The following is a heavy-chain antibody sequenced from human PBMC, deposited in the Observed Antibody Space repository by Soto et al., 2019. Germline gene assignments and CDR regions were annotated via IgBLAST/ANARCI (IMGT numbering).Heavy chain of an antibody. CDR3: ARGTEMATIIAWFDP. Sequence: QVQLVQAGAGVKKPGASVEVSRKASGYTFTGLYMPRVPQAPGPGVGWMGWINPNSGGTNYAQKFQGRVTMTRDTSISTAYMELSRLRSDDTAVYYCARGTEMATIIAWFDPWGQGTLVTVSS. CDR2: INPNSGGT. J-gene: IGHJ5*02. D-gene: IGHD5-12*01. CDR1: GYTFTGLY. V-gene: IGHV1-2*02.